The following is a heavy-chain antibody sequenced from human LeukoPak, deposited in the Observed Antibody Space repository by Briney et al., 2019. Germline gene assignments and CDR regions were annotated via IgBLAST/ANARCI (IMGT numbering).Heavy chain of an antibody. J-gene: IGHJ6*03. V-gene: IGHV4-59*01. Sequence: SETLSLTCTVSGGSISSYYWSWIRQPPGKGLEWIGYIYYSGSTNYNPSLKSRVTISVDTSKNQFSLKLSSVTAADTAVYYCARESPNDILTGYYIGEGYYYMDVWGKGTTVTVSS. CDR2: IYYSGST. CDR3: ARESPNDILTGYYIGEGYYYMDV. D-gene: IGHD3-9*01. CDR1: GGSISSYY.